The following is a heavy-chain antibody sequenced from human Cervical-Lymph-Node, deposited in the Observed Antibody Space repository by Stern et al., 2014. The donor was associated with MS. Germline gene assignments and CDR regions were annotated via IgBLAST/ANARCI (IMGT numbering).Heavy chain of an antibody. Sequence: VQLVESGAEVKKPGSSVKVSCKASGGTFSSYAISWVRQAPGQGLEWMGGIVPICGAANYAQKLQGRVTLTADESTTTAYMELSSLSSEATAVYCCARGGAARQIGYYFDYWGQGTLVTVSS. CDR3: ARGGAARQIGYYFDY. V-gene: IGHV1-69*01. J-gene: IGHJ4*02. CDR2: IVPICGAA. CDR1: GGTFSSYA. D-gene: IGHD6-6*01.